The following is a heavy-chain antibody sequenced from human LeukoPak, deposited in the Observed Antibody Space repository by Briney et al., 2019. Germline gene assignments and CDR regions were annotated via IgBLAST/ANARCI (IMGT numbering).Heavy chain of an antibody. CDR1: GYSVSSGYY. Sequence: SVTQSLTCVVSGYSVSSGYYWGWIRQSPGKGLEWIASVYHTGTTYYNPSLKSRASISVNTSKNHVSLRLTSVTAADTAMYYCTRDEYGAADWGQGILVTVSS. J-gene: IGHJ4*02. D-gene: IGHD4-17*01. CDR3: TRDEYGAAD. V-gene: IGHV4-38-2*02. CDR2: VYHTGTT.